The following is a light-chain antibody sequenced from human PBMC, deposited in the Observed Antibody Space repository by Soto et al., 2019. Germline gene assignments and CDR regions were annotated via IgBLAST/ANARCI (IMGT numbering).Light chain of an antibody. CDR1: SSDVGAYNY. CDR3: NSYAGSSTDVV. Sequence: QSALTQPASVSGSPGQSITISCTGTSSDVGAYNYVSWYQQHPGKAPKLIIYDVSNRPSGVSNRFSGSKSGNTASLAISGLQAEDEADYYCNSYAGSSTDVVFGGGTQLTVL. J-gene: IGLJ2*01. V-gene: IGLV2-14*01. CDR2: DVS.